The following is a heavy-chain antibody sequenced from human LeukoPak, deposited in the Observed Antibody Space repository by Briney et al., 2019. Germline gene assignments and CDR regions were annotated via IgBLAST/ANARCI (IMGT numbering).Heavy chain of an antibody. CDR1: GYSFSSYW. CDR2: IYPGDSDT. Sequence: GESLKISCKGSGYSFSSYWIGWVRQMPGKGLEWMGIIYPGDSDTRYSPSFQGQITISADKSISTAYLQRSSLKASDTAMYYCARSVPVSGMDVWGQGTTVTVSS. V-gene: IGHV5-51*01. J-gene: IGHJ6*02. D-gene: IGHD3-10*01. CDR3: ARSVPVSGMDV.